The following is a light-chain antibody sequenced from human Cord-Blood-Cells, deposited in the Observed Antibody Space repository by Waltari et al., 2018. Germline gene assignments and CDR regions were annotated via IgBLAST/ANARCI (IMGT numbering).Light chain of an antibody. CDR1: QSISSY. V-gene: IGKV1-39*01. CDR3: QQSYSTPIT. CDR2: AAS. J-gene: IGKJ5*01. Sequence: DIQMIQSPSSLSASVVDRVTITCRASQSISSYLIWYQQKPGKAPKLLIYAASSLQSGVPSRFSGSGSGTDFTLTISSLQPEDFATYYCQQSYSTPITFGQGTQLEIK.